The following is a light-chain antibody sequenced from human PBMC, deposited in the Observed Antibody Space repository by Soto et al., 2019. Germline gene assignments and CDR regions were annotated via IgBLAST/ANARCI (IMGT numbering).Light chain of an antibody. V-gene: IGKV1-39*01. CDR2: AAS. Sequence: DIQMTQSPSSLSASVGDRVTITCQASQDISNYLNWYQQKPGKAPKXLIYAASSLQSGVPSRFSGSGSGTDFTLTISRLQPEDGETYYCQQSYSTPITFGHGTRLEIK. CDR1: QDISNY. J-gene: IGKJ5*01. CDR3: QQSYSTPIT.